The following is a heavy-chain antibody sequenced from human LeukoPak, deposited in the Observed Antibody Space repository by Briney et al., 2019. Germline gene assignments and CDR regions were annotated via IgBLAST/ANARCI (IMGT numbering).Heavy chain of an antibody. CDR2: ISDSGDYT. V-gene: IGHV3-23*01. CDR1: GFTFSSYA. J-gene: IGHJ4*02. Sequence: GGSLRLSCAGSGFTFSSYAMSWVRQAPGKGLEWVSAISDSGDYTYYADSVKGRFTISRDNSKNTLYLHVNSLRAEDTAVYYCAKDTSIGKYCTSGVCSPFDYWGRGTLVTVSS. D-gene: IGHD2-8*01. CDR3: AKDTSIGKYCTSGVCSPFDY.